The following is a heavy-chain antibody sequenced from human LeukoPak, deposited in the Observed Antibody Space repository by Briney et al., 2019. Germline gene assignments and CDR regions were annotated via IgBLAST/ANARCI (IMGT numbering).Heavy chain of an antibody. Sequence: GESLKISCKGSGYKFTNYWIGWVRQMPGKGLEWMGIIYPGDSDTKYSPSFQGQVTLSADKSISTAYLQWSSLKASDTAIYYCAKQVFEGGPRDAFDIWGQGTMVTVSS. CDR1: GYKFTNYW. V-gene: IGHV5-51*01. D-gene: IGHD3-3*01. CDR2: IYPGDSDT. J-gene: IGHJ3*02. CDR3: AKQVFEGGPRDAFDI.